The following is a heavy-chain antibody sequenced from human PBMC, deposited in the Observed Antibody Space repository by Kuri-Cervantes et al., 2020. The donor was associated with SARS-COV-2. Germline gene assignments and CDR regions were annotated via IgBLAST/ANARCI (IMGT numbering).Heavy chain of an antibody. CDR2: ISSSSSYI. J-gene: IGHJ4*02. D-gene: IGHD2-8*01. CDR3: ARVMMYGGFLGRPLAY. CDR1: GFTFSSYS. Sequence: GESLKISCAASGFTFSSYSMNWVRQAPGKGLEWVSSISSSSSYIYYADSVKGRFTISRDNAKNTLYLQMNSLRAEDTAVYYCARVMMYGGFLGRPLAYWGQGTLVTVSS. V-gene: IGHV3-21*01.